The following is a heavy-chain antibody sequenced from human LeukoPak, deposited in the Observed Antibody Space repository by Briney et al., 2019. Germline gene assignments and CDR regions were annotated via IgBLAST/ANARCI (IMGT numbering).Heavy chain of an antibody. Sequence: GASVKVSCRASGYTFTGYYMHWVRQAPGQGLEWMGWINPNSGGTNYAQKFQDRVTMTRDTSISTAYMELSRLRSDDTAVFYCARGRELGYYGSGSYYNDYWGQGTLVTVSS. CDR3: ARGRELGYYGSGSYYNDY. V-gene: IGHV1-2*02. J-gene: IGHJ4*02. CDR2: INPNSGGT. D-gene: IGHD3-10*01. CDR1: GYTFTGYY.